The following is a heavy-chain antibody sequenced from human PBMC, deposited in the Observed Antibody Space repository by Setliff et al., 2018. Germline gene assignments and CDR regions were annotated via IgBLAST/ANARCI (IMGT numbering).Heavy chain of an antibody. D-gene: IGHD2-21*02. CDR1: GSSISANHY. CDR3: MRHWDYCGGNCPHNSIDF. J-gene: IGHJ4*02. Sequence: PSETLSLTCAVSGSSISANHYWGWVRQPPGKGLEWIGSMSYGGHTYYKPSLNSRATIFADTSKNSLSLKLTSVTAEDTALYFCMRHWDYCGGNCPHNSIDFWGQGALVTVSS. CDR2: MSYGGHT. V-gene: IGHV4-39*01.